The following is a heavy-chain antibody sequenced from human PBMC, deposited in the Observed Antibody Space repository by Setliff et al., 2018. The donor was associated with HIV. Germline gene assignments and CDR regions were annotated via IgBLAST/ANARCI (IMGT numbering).Heavy chain of an antibody. D-gene: IGHD3-22*01. CDR1: GCTFSSYG. Sequence: PGGSLRLSCAAPGCTFSSYGMHWVRQAPGKGLEWVSSLSGSGVTSYYADSVKGRFTISRDSSKNTLNLQMNSLRVEDTALYFCVKGGAYYETNGPYWDHWGQGTLVTVSS. V-gene: IGHV3-23*01. CDR2: LSGSGVTS. CDR3: VKGGAYYETNGPYWDH. J-gene: IGHJ4*02.